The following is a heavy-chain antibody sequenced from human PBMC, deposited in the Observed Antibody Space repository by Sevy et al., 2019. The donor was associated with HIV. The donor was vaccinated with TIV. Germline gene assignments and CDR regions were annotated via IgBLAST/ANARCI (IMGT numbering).Heavy chain of an antibody. CDR1: GFNFNDYA. Sequence: GGSLRISCIASGFNFNDYAMHWVRQVPGKGLEWVSGINWFGTIIGYGDSVKGRFTISRDNARKSVYLEMNSLSPEDTALYYCAKDLAQGGTLNFYYYGIDFRGQGTTVTVSS. V-gene: IGHV3-9*01. CDR3: AKDLAQGGTLNFYYYGIDF. J-gene: IGHJ6*02. D-gene: IGHD3-16*01. CDR2: INWFGTII.